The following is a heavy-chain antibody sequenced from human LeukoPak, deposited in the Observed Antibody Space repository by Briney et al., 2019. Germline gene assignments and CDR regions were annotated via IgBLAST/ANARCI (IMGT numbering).Heavy chain of an antibody. CDR3: ARVRNYDFWSGQGNWFDP. J-gene: IGHJ5*02. D-gene: IGHD3-3*01. Sequence: PGGSLRLSCAASGFTVSSNYMSWVRQAPGKGLEWVSVIYSGGSTYYADSVKGRFTISRDNSKNTLYLQMNSLRAEDTAVYYCARVRNYDFWSGQGNWFDPWGQGTLVTVSS. CDR1: GFTVSSNY. V-gene: IGHV3-53*01. CDR2: IYSGGST.